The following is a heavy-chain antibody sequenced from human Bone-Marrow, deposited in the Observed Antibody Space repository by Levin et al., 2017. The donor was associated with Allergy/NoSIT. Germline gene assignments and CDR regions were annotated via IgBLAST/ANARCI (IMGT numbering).Heavy chain of an antibody. CDR3: ARGGSRSWYDS. Sequence: SVKVSCKSSGGTFSSSAISWVRQAPGQGLEWMGGIIPVSGTANHAQKFQGRVTITADESTSTGYMELSSLRSEDTAVYYCARGGSRSWYDSWGQGTLVTVSS. D-gene: IGHD2-15*01. CDR1: GGTFSSSA. J-gene: IGHJ5*01. V-gene: IGHV1-69*13. CDR2: IIPVSGTA.